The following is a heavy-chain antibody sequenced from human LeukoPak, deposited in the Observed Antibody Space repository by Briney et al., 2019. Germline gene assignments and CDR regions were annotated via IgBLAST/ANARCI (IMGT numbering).Heavy chain of an antibody. Sequence: GASVKVSCKASGYTFTSYGISWVRQAPGQGLEWMGWISAYNGNTNCAQKLQGRVTMTTDTSTSTAYMELRSLRSDDTAVYYCARIQGIAVAGTVYNWFDPWGQGTLVTVSS. CDR1: GYTFTSYG. CDR3: ARIQGIAVAGTVYNWFDP. V-gene: IGHV1-18*01. CDR2: ISAYNGNT. D-gene: IGHD6-19*01. J-gene: IGHJ5*02.